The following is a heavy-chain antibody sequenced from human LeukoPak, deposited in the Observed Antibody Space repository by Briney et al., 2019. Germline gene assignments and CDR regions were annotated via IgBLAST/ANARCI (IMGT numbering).Heavy chain of an antibody. J-gene: IGHJ5*02. D-gene: IGHD3-22*01. Sequence: PGGSLRLSCEASGFIFTSFSMNWVRQAPEKGLEWIAYINSGSDTIHYADSVKGRFTISRDNSRKSLYLQISRLRADDTAVYFCARGAHRRFYDTSEYYPNTWGQGTRVIVSS. CDR2: INSGSDTI. V-gene: IGHV3-48*01. CDR3: ARGAHRRFYDTSEYYPNT. CDR1: GFIFTSFS.